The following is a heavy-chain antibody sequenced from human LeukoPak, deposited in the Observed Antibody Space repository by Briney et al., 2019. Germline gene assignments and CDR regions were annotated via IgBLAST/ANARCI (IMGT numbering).Heavy chain of an antibody. D-gene: IGHD3-16*02. CDR3: ARDEYDYVWGSYRSGFGY. CDR2: IWYDGSNK. J-gene: IGHJ4*02. CDR1: GFTFSSYG. V-gene: IGHV3-33*01. Sequence: GGSLRLSCAASGFTFSSYGMHWVRQAPGKGLEWVAVIWYDGSNKYYADSVKGRFTISRDNSKNTLYLQINSLRAEDTAVYYCARDEYDYVWGSYRSGFGYWGQGTLVTVSS.